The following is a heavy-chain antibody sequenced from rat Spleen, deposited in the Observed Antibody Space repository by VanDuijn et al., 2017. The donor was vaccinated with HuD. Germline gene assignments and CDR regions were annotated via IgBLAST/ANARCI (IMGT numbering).Heavy chain of an antibody. CDR2: ISPSGGST. J-gene: IGHJ2*01. Sequence: EVQLVESGGGLVQPGRSLKLSCAASGFTFSNYGMHWIRKAPTKGLEWVASISPSGGSTYYRDSVKGRFTLSRDKAKSTLYLQMDSLRSEDTATYYCATGEDILRVYHFDYWGQGVMVTVSS. CDR1: GFTFSNYG. D-gene: IGHD1-9*01. CDR3: ATGEDILRVYHFDY. V-gene: IGHV5-19*01.